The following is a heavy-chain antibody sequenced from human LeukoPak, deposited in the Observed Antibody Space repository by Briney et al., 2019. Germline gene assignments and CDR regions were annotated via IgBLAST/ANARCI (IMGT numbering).Heavy chain of an antibody. Sequence: GGSLRLSCAASGFTFSDYYMSWIRQAPGKGLEGVSYISSSGSTIYYADSVKGRFTISRDNAKNSLYLQMNSLRAEDTAVYYCARDLRGYYYYYMDVWGKGTTVTVSS. V-gene: IGHV3-11*04. CDR2: ISSSGSTI. J-gene: IGHJ6*03. CDR3: ARDLRGYYYYYMDV. CDR1: GFTFSDYY.